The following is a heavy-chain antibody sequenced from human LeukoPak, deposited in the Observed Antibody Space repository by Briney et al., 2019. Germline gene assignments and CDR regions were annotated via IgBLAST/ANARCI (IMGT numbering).Heavy chain of an antibody. V-gene: IGHV3-30-3*01. CDR1: GFTFSSYA. Sequence: GGSLRLSCAASGFTFSSYAMQWVRQAPGKGLEWVAVISYDGSNKYYADSVKGRFTMSRDNSKNRLYLQMNSLRAEDTAVYYCAREICGIAASGFYTWGPGNPGTVS. CDR2: ISYDGSNK. CDR3: AREICGIAASGFYT. J-gene: IGHJ4*02. D-gene: IGHD6-6*01.